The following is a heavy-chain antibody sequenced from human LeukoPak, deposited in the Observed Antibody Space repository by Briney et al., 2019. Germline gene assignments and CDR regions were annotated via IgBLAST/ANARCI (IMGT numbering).Heavy chain of an antibody. D-gene: IGHD4/OR15-4a*01. J-gene: IGHJ4*02. CDR2: INPNSGGT. CDR3: ATDGAGKYGAFDY. CDR1: GYTFTGYY. V-gene: IGHV1-2*02. Sequence: ASVKVSCKASGYTFTGYYMHWVRQAPGQGLEWMGWINPNSGGTNYAQKFQGRVTMTRDTSISTAYMELSRLRSDDTAVYYCATDGAGKYGAFDYWGQGTLVTVSS.